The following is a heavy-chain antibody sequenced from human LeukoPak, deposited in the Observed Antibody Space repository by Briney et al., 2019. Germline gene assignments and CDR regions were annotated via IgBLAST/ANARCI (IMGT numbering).Heavy chain of an antibody. CDR3: ARYYRLDY. CDR2: ISSNGRSI. J-gene: IGHJ4*02. CDR1: GFTFSSYE. V-gene: IGHV3-48*03. D-gene: IGHD3-10*01. Sequence: GGSLRLSCAASGFTFSSYEMNWVRQAPGKGLEWVSYISSNGRSIYYADSVKGRFTISRDNSKNTLYLQTNSLRAEDTAVYYCARYYRLDYWGQGTLVTVSS.